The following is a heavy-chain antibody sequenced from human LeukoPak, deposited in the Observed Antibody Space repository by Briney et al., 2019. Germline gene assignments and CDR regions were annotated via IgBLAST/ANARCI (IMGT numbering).Heavy chain of an antibody. CDR2: IYTSGST. J-gene: IGHJ2*01. Sequence: SETLSLTCTVSGGSISSGSYYWSWLRQPAGKGLEWIGRIYTSGSTNYNPSHKSRVTISVDTSKNQFSLKLSSVTAADTAVYYCARRSTVTVPIDFDLWGRGTLVTVSS. V-gene: IGHV4-61*02. D-gene: IGHD4-17*01. CDR3: ARRSTVTVPIDFDL. CDR1: GGSISSGSYY.